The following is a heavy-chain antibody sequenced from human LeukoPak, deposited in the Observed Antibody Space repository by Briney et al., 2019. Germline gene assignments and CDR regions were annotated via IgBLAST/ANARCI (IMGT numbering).Heavy chain of an antibody. CDR1: GGTFISYA. V-gene: IGHV1-69*06. CDR2: IIPIFGTA. Sequence: SVKVSCKASGGTFISYAISWVRQAPGQGLEWMGGIIPIFGTANYAQKFQGRVTITADKSTSTAYMELSSLRSEDTAVYYCAGGQLLSNYFDYWGQGTLVTVSS. J-gene: IGHJ4*02. CDR3: AGGQLLSNYFDY. D-gene: IGHD2-2*01.